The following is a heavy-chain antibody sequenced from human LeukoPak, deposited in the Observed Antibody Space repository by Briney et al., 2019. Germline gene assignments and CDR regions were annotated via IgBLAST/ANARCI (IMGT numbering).Heavy chain of an antibody. D-gene: IGHD3-22*01. J-gene: IGHJ4*02. Sequence: PGRSLRLSCAASGFTFSSYGMHWVRQAPGKGLEWVAVISYDGSNKYYADSVKGRFTISRDNSKNTLYLQMNSLRAEDTAMYYCARNPLGGDDYDSRGYRFDYWGQGTLVTVSS. CDR2: ISYDGSNK. CDR3: ARNPLGGDDYDSRGYRFDY. V-gene: IGHV3-30*03. CDR1: GFTFSSYG.